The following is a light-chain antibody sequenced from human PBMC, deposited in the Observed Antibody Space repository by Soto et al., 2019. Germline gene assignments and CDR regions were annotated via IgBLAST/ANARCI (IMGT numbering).Light chain of an antibody. V-gene: IGKV1-9*01. Sequence: IQLTQSPSSLSASVGDRVTISCRVSQDISTHLAWFAQKPGRAPQPLIYAASTLHSGVPSRFSGSGSGTDFTLTISSLQPEDFATYYCQHLNTYPITFGPGTRLEIK. J-gene: IGKJ5*01. CDR1: QDISTH. CDR2: AAS. CDR3: QHLNTYPIT.